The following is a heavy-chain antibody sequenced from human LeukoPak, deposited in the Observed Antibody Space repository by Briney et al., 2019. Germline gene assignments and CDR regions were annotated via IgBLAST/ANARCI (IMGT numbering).Heavy chain of an antibody. D-gene: IGHD3-10*01. V-gene: IGHV3-30*04. CDR3: ARELLWFGELEGDYGMDV. CDR2: ISYDGNLK. CDR1: GLTFSSYA. Sequence: PGGSLRLSCAASGLTFSSYAMHWVRQAPGKGLEWVAVISYDGNLKYYADSVRGRFTISRDNSKNTLYVQMNSLRAEDTAVYYCARELLWFGELEGDYGMDVWGKGTTVIVSS. J-gene: IGHJ6*04.